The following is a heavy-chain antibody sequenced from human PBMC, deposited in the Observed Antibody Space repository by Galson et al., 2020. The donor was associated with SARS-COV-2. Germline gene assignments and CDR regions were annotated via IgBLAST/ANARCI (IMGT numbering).Heavy chain of an antibody. CDR3: ARRGSWLAGTYSSSSLFDY. CDR1: GGSISSGSYY. J-gene: IGHJ4*02. Sequence: SETLSLTCTVSGGSISSGSYYWSWIRQPAGKGLEWIGRIYTSGSTNYNPSLKSRVTISVDTSKNQFSLKLSSVTAADTAVYYCARRGSWLAGTYSSSSLFDYWGQGTLVTVSS. V-gene: IGHV4-61*02. D-gene: IGHD6-6*01. CDR2: IYTSGST.